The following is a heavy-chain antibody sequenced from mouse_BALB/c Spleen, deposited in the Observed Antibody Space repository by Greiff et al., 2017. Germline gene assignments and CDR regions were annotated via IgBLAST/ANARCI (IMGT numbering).Heavy chain of an antibody. CDR1: GDSITSGY. Sequence: EVQVVESGPSLVKPSQTLSLTCSVTGDSITSGYWNWIRKFPGNKLEYMGYISYSGSTYYNPSLKSRISITRDTSKNQYYLQLNSVTTEDTATYYCARSYYRYDNAMDYWGQGTSVTVSS. D-gene: IGHD2-14*01. CDR2: ISYSGST. J-gene: IGHJ4*01. CDR3: ARSYYRYDNAMDY. V-gene: IGHV3-8*02.